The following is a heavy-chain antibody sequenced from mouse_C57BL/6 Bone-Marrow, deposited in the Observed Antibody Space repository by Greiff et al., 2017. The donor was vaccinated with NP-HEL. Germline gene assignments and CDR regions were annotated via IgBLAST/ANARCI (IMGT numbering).Heavy chain of an antibody. D-gene: IGHD2-3*01. J-gene: IGHJ3*01. CDR3: SRHEDDEGYYAWFAY. V-gene: IGHV1-62-2*01. CDR2: FYLGSGSI. Sequence: VQLQQSGAELVKPGASVKLSCKASGYTFTEYTIHWVKQRSGQGLEWIGWFYLGSGSIKYYEKFKDLVTLTAYKASSRVYMVLRRLTSEDSAVYFCSRHEDDEGYYAWFAYWGQGTLVTVSA. CDR1: GYTFTEYT.